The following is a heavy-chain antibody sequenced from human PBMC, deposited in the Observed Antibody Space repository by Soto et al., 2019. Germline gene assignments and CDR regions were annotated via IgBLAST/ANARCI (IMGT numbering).Heavy chain of an antibody. Sequence: SEPLSLTCTVSCGSITSGGYYWSWIRQHPGKGLEWIGYIDYSGSTDYNPSLKSRVTISVDTSKNLFSLKVSSVTAADTAVYYCARAPRYFDILTGSYYFDYWGQGTLVTVSS. CDR3: ARAPRYFDILTGSYYFDY. CDR2: IDYSGST. D-gene: IGHD3-9*01. CDR1: CGSITSGGYY. V-gene: IGHV4-31*03. J-gene: IGHJ4*02.